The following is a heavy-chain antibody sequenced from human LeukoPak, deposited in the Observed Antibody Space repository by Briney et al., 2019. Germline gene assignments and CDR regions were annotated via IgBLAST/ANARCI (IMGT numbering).Heavy chain of an antibody. CDR3: ARLSPLTGAYYYMDV. CDR1: GGTFSSYA. J-gene: IGHJ6*03. CDR2: IIPIFGTA. D-gene: IGHD7-27*01. Sequence: SVKVSCKASGGTFSSYAISWVRQAPGQGLEWMGGIIPIFGTANYAQKFQGRVTITTDKSTSTAYMELSSLRSEDTAVYYCARLSPLTGAYYYMDVWGKGTTVTVSS. V-gene: IGHV1-69*05.